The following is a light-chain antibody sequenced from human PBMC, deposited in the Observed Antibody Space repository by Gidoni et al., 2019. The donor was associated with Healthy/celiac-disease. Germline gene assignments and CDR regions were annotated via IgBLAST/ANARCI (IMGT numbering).Light chain of an antibody. J-gene: IGKJ5*01. V-gene: IGKV3-11*01. CDR1: RSVSSY. Sequence: EIVLSQSADTLSLPPGERATLSCRARRSVSSYLAWYQQKPGQAPRLLIYDASSRATGIPARFSGSGSGTDFTLTISSLEPEDFAVYYCQQRSNWPPEITFGQGTRLEIK. CDR2: DAS. CDR3: QQRSNWPPEIT.